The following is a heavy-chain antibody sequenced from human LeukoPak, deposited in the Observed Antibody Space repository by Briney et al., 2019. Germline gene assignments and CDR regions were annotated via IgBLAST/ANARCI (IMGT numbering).Heavy chain of an antibody. CDR1: GFTFSTYG. V-gene: IGHV3-23*01. J-gene: IGHJ4*02. D-gene: IGHD3-22*01. Sequence: GGSLRLSCVASGFTFSTYGMSWVRQAPGKGLEWVSAISGSGGSTYYADSVKGRFTISRDKAKNSLYLQMNSLRVEDTALYYCARYYDSSGGPFDYWGQGTLVTVSS. CDR2: ISGSGGST. CDR3: ARYYDSSGGPFDY.